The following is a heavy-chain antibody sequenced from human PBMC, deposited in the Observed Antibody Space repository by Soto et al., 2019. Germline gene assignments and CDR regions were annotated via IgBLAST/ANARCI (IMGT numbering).Heavy chain of an antibody. CDR3: AKVRYSSPMGYYYGMDV. Sequence: SVKVPCKASRVAFSKFIVTWVRQAPGLGLEWVGGIIPIFGTANYAQKFQGRVTITADESTSTSYMEVNNLRSEDTAVYYCAKVRYSSPMGYYYGMDVWGQGTTVTVSS. CDR2: IIPIFGTA. D-gene: IGHD6-19*01. V-gene: IGHV1-69*13. CDR1: RVAFSKFI. J-gene: IGHJ6*02.